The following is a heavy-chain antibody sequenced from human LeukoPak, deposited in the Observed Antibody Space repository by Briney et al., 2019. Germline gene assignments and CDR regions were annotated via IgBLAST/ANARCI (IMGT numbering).Heavy chain of an antibody. CDR3: AKAYETTYYYGSGAFDY. CDR1: GFTYSSYA. CDR2: ISGSGGST. Sequence: GGSLGLSCAASGFTYSSYAMSWVRQAPGKGLEWVSAISGSGGSTYYADSVKGRFTISRDNSKNTLYLQMNSLRAEDTAVYYCAKAYETTYYYGSGAFDYWGQGTLVTVSS. J-gene: IGHJ4*02. D-gene: IGHD3-10*01. V-gene: IGHV3-23*01.